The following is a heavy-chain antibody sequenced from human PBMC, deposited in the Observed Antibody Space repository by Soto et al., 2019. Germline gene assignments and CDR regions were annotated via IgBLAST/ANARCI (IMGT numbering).Heavy chain of an antibody. CDR2: IYYSGST. D-gene: IGHD2-21*01. Sequence: LSLTCTVSGGSISSGGYYWSWIRQHPGKGLEWIGYIYYSGSTYYNPSLKSRVTISVDTSKNQFSLKLSSVTAADTAVYYCARDDQKGYSHFDYWGQGTLVTVSS. CDR1: GGSISSGGYY. J-gene: IGHJ4*02. V-gene: IGHV4-31*03. CDR3: ARDDQKGYSHFDY.